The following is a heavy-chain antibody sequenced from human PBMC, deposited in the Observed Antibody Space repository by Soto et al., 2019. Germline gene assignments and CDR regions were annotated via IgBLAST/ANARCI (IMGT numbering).Heavy chain of an antibody. J-gene: IGHJ4*02. Sequence: GASVKVSCKASGGTFSSYAISWVRQAPGQGLEWMGGIIPIFGTANYAQKFQGRVTITADESTSTAYMELSSLRSEDTAVYYCARDLCSGGSCYGGFDYWGQGTLVTVS. CDR2: IIPIFGTA. D-gene: IGHD2-15*01. CDR3: ARDLCSGGSCYGGFDY. V-gene: IGHV1-69*13. CDR1: GGTFSSYA.